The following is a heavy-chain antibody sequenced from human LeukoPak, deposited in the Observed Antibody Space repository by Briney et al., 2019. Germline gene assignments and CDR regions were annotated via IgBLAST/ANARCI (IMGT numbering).Heavy chain of an antibody. CDR2: INAGNGNT. Sequence: ASVKVSCKASGGTFSSYAISWVRQAPGQRLEWMGWINAGNGNTKYSQKFQGRVTITRDTSASTAYMELSSLRSEDTAVYYCAREGPDYYFDYWGQGTLVTVSS. CDR3: AREGPDYYFDY. J-gene: IGHJ4*02. CDR1: GGTFSSYA. V-gene: IGHV1-3*01.